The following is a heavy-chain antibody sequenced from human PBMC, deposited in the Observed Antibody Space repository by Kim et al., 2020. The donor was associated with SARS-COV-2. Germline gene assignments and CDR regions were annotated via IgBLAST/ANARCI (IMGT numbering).Heavy chain of an antibody. J-gene: IGHJ4*02. D-gene: IGHD6-13*01. Sequence: SETLSLTCTVSGGSISSGGYYWSWIRQHPGKGLEWIGYIYYSGSTYYNPSLKSRVTISVDTSKNQFSLKLSSVTAADTAVYYCARGGGSGSWPYDYWGQGTLVTVSS. CDR3: ARGGGSGSWPYDY. CDR1: GGSISSGGYY. V-gene: IGHV4-31*03. CDR2: IYYSGST.